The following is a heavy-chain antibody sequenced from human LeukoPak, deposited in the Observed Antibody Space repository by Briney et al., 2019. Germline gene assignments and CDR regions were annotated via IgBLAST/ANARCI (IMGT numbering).Heavy chain of an antibody. CDR2: IYYSGST. J-gene: IGHJ6*02. D-gene: IGHD3-10*01. Sequence: SETLSLTCAVYVGSFSGYYWSWIRQPPGKGLEWIGYIYYSGSTNYNPSLKSRVTISVDTSKNQFSLKLSSVTAADTAVYYCASYGSGRYGMDVWGQGTTVTVSS. V-gene: IGHV4-59*08. CDR3: ASYGSGRYGMDV. CDR1: VGSFSGYY.